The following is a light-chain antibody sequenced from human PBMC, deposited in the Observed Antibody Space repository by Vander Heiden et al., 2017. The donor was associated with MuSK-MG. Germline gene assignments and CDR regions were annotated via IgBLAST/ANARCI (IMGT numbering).Light chain of an antibody. V-gene: IGKV1-39*01. J-gene: IGKJ2*01. CDR3: QQSYRIPYT. Sequence: DNQMTQSPSSLSASVGDRVTITCRASQSIATYLNWYQRKPGKAPKLLIYGASSLQSGVPSRFSGSGSGTDFNITISSLQREDLASYYCQQSYRIPYTFGQGTKLEIK. CDR1: QSIATY. CDR2: GAS.